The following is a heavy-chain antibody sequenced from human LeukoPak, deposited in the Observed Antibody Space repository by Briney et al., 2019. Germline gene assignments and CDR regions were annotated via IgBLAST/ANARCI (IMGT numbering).Heavy chain of an antibody. CDR3: ARGAGYSSYNDY. D-gene: IGHD6-19*01. CDR1: GFTVSSNY. V-gene: IGHV3-53*01. Sequence: GGSLRLSCAASGFTVSSNYMSWVRQAPGKGLAWVSVIYSGGSTYYADSVKGRFTISRDNSKNTLYLQMNSLRAEDTAVYYCARGAGYSSYNDYWGQGTLVTVSS. CDR2: IYSGGST. J-gene: IGHJ4*02.